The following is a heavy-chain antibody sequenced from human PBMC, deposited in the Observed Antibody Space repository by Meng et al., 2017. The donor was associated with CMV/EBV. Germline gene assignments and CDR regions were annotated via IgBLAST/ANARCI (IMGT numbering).Heavy chain of an antibody. CDR1: GGSISRHDYY. CDR2: IYYRGST. V-gene: IGHV4-30-4*01. CDR3: ARAEYSSYWFDS. J-gene: IGHJ5*01. D-gene: IGHD6-6*01. Sequence: SETLSLTCTVSGGSISRHDYYWGWIRQPPGKGLEWIGYIYYRGSTHYNPSLKSGLTMSVDTSKNQFSLKLSSVTAADTAMYYCARAEYSSYWFDSWGQGTLVTVSS.